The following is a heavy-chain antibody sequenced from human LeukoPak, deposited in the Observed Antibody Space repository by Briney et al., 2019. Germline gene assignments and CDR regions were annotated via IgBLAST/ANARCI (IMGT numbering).Heavy chain of an antibody. D-gene: IGHD1-26*01. V-gene: IGHV3-21*01. Sequence: GGSLRLSCAASGFTFSSYSMNWVRQAPGKGLEWVSSISSSSSYIYYADSVKGRFTISRDNAKNSLYLQMNSLRAEDTAVYYCARDREAFFYYFDYWGQGTLVTVSS. CDR3: ARDREAFFYYFDY. CDR2: ISSSSSYI. CDR1: GFTFSSYS. J-gene: IGHJ4*02.